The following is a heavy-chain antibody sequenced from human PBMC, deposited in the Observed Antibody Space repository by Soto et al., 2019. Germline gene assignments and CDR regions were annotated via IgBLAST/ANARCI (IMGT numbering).Heavy chain of an antibody. J-gene: IGHJ4*02. CDR3: AGENNWNYVGAFDY. V-gene: IGHV4-59*01. CDR2: IYYSGST. D-gene: IGHD1-7*01. Sequence: SETLSLTCSVSGGSISSYYCSWRRQPPGKGLEWIGYIYYSGSTNYNPSLKSRVTISVDTSKNQFSLKLSSVTAADTAVYYCAGENNWNYVGAFDYWGQGTLVTVSS. CDR1: GGSISSYY.